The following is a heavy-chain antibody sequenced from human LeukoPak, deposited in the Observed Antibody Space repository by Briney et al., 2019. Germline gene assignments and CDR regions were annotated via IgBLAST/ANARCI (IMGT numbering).Heavy chain of an antibody. CDR2: ISSSSSTI. J-gene: IGHJ6*04. CDR1: GFTFSSYW. Sequence: GGSLRLSCAASGFTFSSYWMSWVRQAPGKGLEWASYISSSSSTIYYADSVKGRFTISRDNAKNSLYLQMNSLRAEDTAVYYCAELGITMIGGVWGKGTTVTISS. CDR3: AELGITMIGGV. V-gene: IGHV3-48*04. D-gene: IGHD3-10*02.